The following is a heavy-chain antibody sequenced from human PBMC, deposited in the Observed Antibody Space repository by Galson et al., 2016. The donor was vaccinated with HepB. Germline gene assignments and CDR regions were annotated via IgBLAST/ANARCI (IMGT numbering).Heavy chain of an antibody. CDR2: INYSGRT. D-gene: IGHD3-10*01. CDR3: ARQNEGRWTVWYDP. V-gene: IGHV4-61*01. J-gene: IGHJ5*02. CDR1: GGSISSDSYY. Sequence: SETLSLTCSVSGGSISSDSYYWSWIRQSPGKGLEWIGSINYSGRTNHNLALKSRVTISADKSKNQISLRLSSVTAADTAVYYCARQNEGRWTVWYDPWGQGTLVTVSS.